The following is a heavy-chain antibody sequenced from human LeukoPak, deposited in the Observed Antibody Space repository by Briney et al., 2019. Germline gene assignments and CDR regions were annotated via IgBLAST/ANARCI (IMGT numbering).Heavy chain of an antibody. CDR2: ISLNSGSI. CDR1: GFTFDDYA. D-gene: IGHD3-10*01. J-gene: IGHJ4*02. V-gene: IGHV3-9*01. CDR3: ASGGHVDY. Sequence: GGSLRLSCAASGFTFDDYAMHWVRQAPGKGLEWVSGISLNSGSIGYADSVKGRFTISRDNAKSSMFLQMNSLRAEDTAVYFCASGGHVDYLGPGTLVTVSS.